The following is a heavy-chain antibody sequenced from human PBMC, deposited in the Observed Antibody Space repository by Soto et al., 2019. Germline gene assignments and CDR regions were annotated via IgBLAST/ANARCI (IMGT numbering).Heavy chain of an antibody. CDR1: GYTFTSYG. CDR3: ARGNDFWSGYYSDYYYYGMDV. Sequence: ASVKVSCKASGYTFTSYGISWVRQATGQGLEWMGWISAYNGNTNYAQKLQGRVTMTTDTSTSTAYMELRSLRSDDTAVYYCARGNDFWSGYYSDYYYYGMDVWGQGTTGTVSS. V-gene: IGHV1-18*04. J-gene: IGHJ6*02. CDR2: ISAYNGNT. D-gene: IGHD3-3*01.